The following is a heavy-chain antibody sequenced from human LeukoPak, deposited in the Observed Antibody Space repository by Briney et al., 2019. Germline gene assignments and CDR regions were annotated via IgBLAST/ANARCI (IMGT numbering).Heavy chain of an antibody. J-gene: IGHJ5*02. V-gene: IGHV4-39*07. Sequence: SETLSLTCTVSGGSISSGGYYWSWIRQPPGKGLEWIGEINHSGNTNYNPSLKSRVTISVDTSKNQFSLKLSSVTAADTAVYYCARKPYARIDPWGQGTLVTVSS. D-gene: IGHD4-17*01. CDR1: GGSISSGGYY. CDR3: ARKPYARIDP. CDR2: INHSGNT.